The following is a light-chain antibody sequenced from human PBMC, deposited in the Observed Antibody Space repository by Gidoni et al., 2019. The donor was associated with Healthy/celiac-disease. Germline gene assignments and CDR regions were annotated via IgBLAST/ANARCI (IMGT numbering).Light chain of an antibody. J-gene: IGKJ2*01. CDR3: QQYGSSPKYT. CDR2: GAS. Sequence: EIVLTQSPCTLSLSPGERATLSCRASQSVSSSYLAGYQQKPGQAPRLLIYGASSRATGIPDRFSGSGSGTDFTLTISRLEPEDFAVYYCQQYGSSPKYTFGQGTKLEIK. V-gene: IGKV3-20*01. CDR1: QSVSSSY.